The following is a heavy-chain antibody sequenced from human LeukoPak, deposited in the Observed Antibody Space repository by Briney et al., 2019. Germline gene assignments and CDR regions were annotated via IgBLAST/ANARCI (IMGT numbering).Heavy chain of an antibody. V-gene: IGHV3-30-3*01. D-gene: IGHD2-15*01. CDR1: GFTFSSYA. J-gene: IGHJ4*02. Sequence: GGSLRLSCAASGFTFSSYAMQWVRQAPGKGLEWVAVISYDGSNKYYADSVKGRFTISRDNSKNTLYLQMNSLRAEDTAVYYCARDQGLGIVVVVAAGGLDYWGQGTLVTVSS. CDR2: ISYDGSNK. CDR3: ARDQGLGIVVVVAAGGLDY.